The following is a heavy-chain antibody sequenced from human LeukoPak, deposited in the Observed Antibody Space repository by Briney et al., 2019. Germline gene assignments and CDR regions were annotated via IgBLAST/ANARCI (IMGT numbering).Heavy chain of an antibody. Sequence: SETLSLTCTVSGGSISSYYWSWIRQPPGKGLEWIGEINHSGSTNYNPSLKSRVTISVDTSKNQFSLKLSSVTAADTAVYYCALQYYDILTGYYSDYWGQGTLVTVSS. CDR1: GGSISSYY. V-gene: IGHV4-34*01. CDR2: INHSGST. J-gene: IGHJ4*02. CDR3: ALQYYDILTGYYSDY. D-gene: IGHD3-9*01.